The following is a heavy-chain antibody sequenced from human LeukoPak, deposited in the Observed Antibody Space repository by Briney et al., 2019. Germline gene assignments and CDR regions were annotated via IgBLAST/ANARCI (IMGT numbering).Heavy chain of an antibody. CDR2: IYSGGST. Sequence: PGGSLRLSCAASGFTVSTDYMSWVRQSPGKGLEWVSVIYSGGSTYYADFVKGRFTISRDDSKNTLYLQMNSLRAEDTAVYYCARSFPPYGDRDYWGQGTLVTVSS. V-gene: IGHV3-53*01. J-gene: IGHJ4*02. CDR3: ARSFPPYGDRDY. CDR1: GFTVSTDY. D-gene: IGHD4-17*01.